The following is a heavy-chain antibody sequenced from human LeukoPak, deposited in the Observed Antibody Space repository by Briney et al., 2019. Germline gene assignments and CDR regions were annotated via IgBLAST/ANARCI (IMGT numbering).Heavy chain of an antibody. CDR3: ARDLYTRGPNWFDP. Sequence: HPGGSLRLSCTASGFTFNGYGMNWVRQAPGKGLEWVSYISSISSTIYYSDSVKGRFTISRDNAKNSLYLQMNSLRAEDTAVYYCARDLYTRGPNWFDPWGQGTLVTVSS. D-gene: IGHD1-1*01. CDR2: ISSISSTI. CDR1: GFTFNGYG. J-gene: IGHJ5*02. V-gene: IGHV3-48*04.